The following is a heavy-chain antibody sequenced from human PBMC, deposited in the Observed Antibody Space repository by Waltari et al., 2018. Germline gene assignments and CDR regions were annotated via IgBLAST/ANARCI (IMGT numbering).Heavy chain of an antibody. Sequence: QLQLQESGPGLVKPSETLSLTCTVSGGSISSSSYYWGWIRQPPGKGLEWIGSIYYSGSTYYNPSLKSRVTISVDTSKNQFSLKLSSVTAADTAVYYCARHPGGEQWLVPHFDYWGQGTLVTVSS. V-gene: IGHV4-39*01. J-gene: IGHJ4*02. CDR2: IYYSGST. CDR1: GGSISSSSYY. CDR3: ARHPGGEQWLVPHFDY. D-gene: IGHD6-19*01.